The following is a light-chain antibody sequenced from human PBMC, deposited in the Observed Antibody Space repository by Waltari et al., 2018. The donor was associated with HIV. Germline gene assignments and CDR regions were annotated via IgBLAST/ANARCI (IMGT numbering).Light chain of an antibody. CDR2: GAS. CDR3: QQSHTTPAT. CDR1: QNINSY. J-gene: IGKJ2*01. V-gene: IGKV1-39*01. Sequence: DIKMTQSPSSLSASVGDRVTITCRANQNINSYLNWYRQKPGKAPDLLIFGASTLQSGVPSRFSASGSGIDFILTITAVQHEDFATYFCQQSHTTPATFGQGTKLEMK.